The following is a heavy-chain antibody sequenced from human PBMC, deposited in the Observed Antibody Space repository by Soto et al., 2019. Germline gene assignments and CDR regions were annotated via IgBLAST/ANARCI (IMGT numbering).Heavy chain of an antibody. Sequence: TGGSLRLSCAASGFTFSSYAMHWVRQAPGKGLEWVAVISYDGSNKYYADSVKGRFTISRDNSKNTLYLQMNSLRAEDTAVYYCASGVVPAAIYGCWFDPWGQGTLVTVSS. V-gene: IGHV3-30-3*01. J-gene: IGHJ5*02. CDR3: ASGVVPAAIYGCWFDP. CDR1: GFTFSSYA. D-gene: IGHD2-2*02. CDR2: ISYDGSNK.